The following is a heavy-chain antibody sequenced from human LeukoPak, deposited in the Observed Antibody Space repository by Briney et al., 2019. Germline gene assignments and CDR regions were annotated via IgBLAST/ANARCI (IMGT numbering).Heavy chain of an antibody. V-gene: IGHV3-30*04. CDR1: GFTFSSYA. CDR3: ARVRCSGGSCYLTNGMDV. D-gene: IGHD2-15*01. Sequence: PGGSLRLSCAASGFTFSSYAMHWVRQAPAKGLEGPAVISYDGSNKYYADSVKGRFTISRDNSKNTLYLQMNSLRAEDTAVYYCARVRCSGGSCYLTNGMDVWGKGTTVTVSS. J-gene: IGHJ6*04. CDR2: ISYDGSNK.